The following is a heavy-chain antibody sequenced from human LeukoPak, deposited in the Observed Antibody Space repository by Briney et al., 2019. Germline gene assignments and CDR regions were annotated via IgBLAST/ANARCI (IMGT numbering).Heavy chain of an antibody. CDR3: AREAASDAFDI. D-gene: IGHD6-25*01. CDR2: INAGNGNT. J-gene: IGHJ3*02. CDR1: GYTFTSYA. Sequence: ASVKVSCKASGYTFTSYAMHWVGQAPGQRLEWMGWINAGNGNTKYSQKFQGRVTITRDTSASTAYMELSSLRSEDTAVYYCAREAASDAFDIWGQGTMVTVSS. V-gene: IGHV1-3*01.